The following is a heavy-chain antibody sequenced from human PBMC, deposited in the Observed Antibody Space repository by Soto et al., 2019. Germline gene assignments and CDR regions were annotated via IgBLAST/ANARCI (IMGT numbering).Heavy chain of an antibody. CDR1: GFSCSSYS. V-gene: IGHV3-21*01. D-gene: IGHD4-17*01. J-gene: IGHJ4*02. CDR3: ARPPTTVTTNYLDY. CDR2: ISSSSSYI. Sequence: GVLRVSCVASGFSCSSYSMNWVRQAPGKGLEWVSSISSSSSYIYYADSVKGRFTISRDNAKNSLYLQMKSLRAEDTAVYYCARPPTTVTTNYLDYWGQGTLVTVSS.